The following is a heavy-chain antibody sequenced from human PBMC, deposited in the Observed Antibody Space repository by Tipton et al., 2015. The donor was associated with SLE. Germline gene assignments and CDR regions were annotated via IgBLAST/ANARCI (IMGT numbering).Heavy chain of an antibody. Sequence: TLSLTCAVSGGSISSSYWWSWVRQPPGKGLEWIGEIHHSGSTNHNPSLKSRVTISVDKSKNQFSLKLTSVTAADTAVYYCARDLPYAHGFEIWGQGTVATVSS. CDR2: IHHSGST. D-gene: IGHD3-16*01. J-gene: IGHJ3*02. CDR3: ARDLPYAHGFEI. V-gene: IGHV4-4*02. CDR1: GGSISSSYW.